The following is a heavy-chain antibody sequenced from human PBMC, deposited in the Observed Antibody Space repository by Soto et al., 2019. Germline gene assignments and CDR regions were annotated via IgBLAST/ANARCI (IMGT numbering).Heavy chain of an antibody. CDR1: GDSVSSNSAA. V-gene: IGHV6-1*01. D-gene: IGHD2-21*02. Sequence: QVQLQQSGPGLVKPSQTLSLTCAISGDSVSSNSAAWNWIRQSPSRGLEWLGRAYYRSQWYYDSAVSVRSRITVIPDTSKNQFSLQLNSVTPKDTAVYYCTKQKGDRRTYNGMDVWGQGTTVTVSS. CDR2: AYYRSQWYY. J-gene: IGHJ6*02. CDR3: TKQKGDRRTYNGMDV.